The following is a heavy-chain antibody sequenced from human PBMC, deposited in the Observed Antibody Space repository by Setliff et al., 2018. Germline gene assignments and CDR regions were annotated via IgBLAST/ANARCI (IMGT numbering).Heavy chain of an antibody. V-gene: IGHV4-30-4*08. Sequence: PSETLSLTCTVSGGSISSGDYYWSWIRQPPGKGLEWIGYIYSSGSTYYNPSLKSRVTMSADTSKNQFSLKLKSVTAADTAVYYCTRNFLGWLARFWGRGTLVTV. CDR1: GGSISSGDYY. J-gene: IGHJ4*02. CDR3: TRNFLGWLARF. D-gene: IGHD6-19*01. CDR2: IYSSGST.